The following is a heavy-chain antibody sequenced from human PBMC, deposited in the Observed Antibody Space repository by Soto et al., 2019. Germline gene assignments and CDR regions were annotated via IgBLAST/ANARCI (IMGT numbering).Heavy chain of an antibody. D-gene: IGHD5-12*01. J-gene: IGHJ4*02. CDR2: ISGSGGET. CDR3: AKEIAVAVATPPEY. CDR1: GFTYSSYA. Sequence: GGSLRLSCTASGFTYSSYAVAWIRQAPRKGLEWVSAISGSGGETYYADSVKGRFTISRDNSKNTVYLQMTNLRADDPAVYYCAKEIAVAVATPPEYWGQGTLVTVYS. V-gene: IGHV3-23*01.